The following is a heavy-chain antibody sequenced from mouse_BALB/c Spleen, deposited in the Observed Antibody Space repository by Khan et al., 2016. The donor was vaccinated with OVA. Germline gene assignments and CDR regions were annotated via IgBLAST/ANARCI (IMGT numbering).Heavy chain of an antibody. CDR1: GFTFSNYG. CDR2: ISSDGSYT. V-gene: IGHV5-6*01. J-gene: IGHJ3*01. D-gene: IGHD4-1*01. Sequence: EVELVESGGDLVKSGGSLKLSCAASGFTFSNYGMSWVRQTPDKRLEWVATISSDGSYTYYPDSVKGRFTISRNNAKNTLYLQMTSLRSEDTAMFYCTSHVTGSFAYWGQGTLVTVSA. CDR3: TSHVTGSFAY.